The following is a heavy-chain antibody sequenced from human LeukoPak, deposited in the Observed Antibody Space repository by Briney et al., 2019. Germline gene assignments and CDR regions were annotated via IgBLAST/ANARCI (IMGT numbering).Heavy chain of an antibody. CDR1: GGSISSSSYY. CDR2: IYYRGST. CDR3: ARVNCGGDCYIPGDYYYYMDV. J-gene: IGHJ6*03. D-gene: IGHD2-21*01. V-gene: IGHV4-39*01. Sequence: PSETLSLTCTVSGGSISSSSYYWGWIRQPPGEWLEWIGSIYYRGSTYYNPSLKSRVTIAVDTSKNQFSLKLSSVTAADTAVYYCARVNCGGDCYIPGDYYYYMDVWGKGTTVTVSS.